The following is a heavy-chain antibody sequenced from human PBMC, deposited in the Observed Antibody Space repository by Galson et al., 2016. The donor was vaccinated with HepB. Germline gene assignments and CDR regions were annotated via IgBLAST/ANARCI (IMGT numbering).Heavy chain of an antibody. D-gene: IGHD2-15*01. CDR2: ISYDGHNQ. CDR3: VRPLSYCRGDSCYRVAAFDI. Sequence: SLRLSCAASGFTFSDYAMYWVRQAPGKGLEWVTTISYDGHNQFYADSVKGRITVSRDNSRDTLNLQMNSLRAEDTAVYYCVRPLSYCRGDSCYRVAAFDIWGQGTVVTVSS. V-gene: IGHV3-30-3*01. CDR1: GFTFSDYA. J-gene: IGHJ3*02.